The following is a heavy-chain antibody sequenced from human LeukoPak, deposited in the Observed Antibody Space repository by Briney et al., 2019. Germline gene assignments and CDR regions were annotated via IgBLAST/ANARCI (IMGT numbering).Heavy chain of an antibody. CDR1: GFTFSSYA. J-gene: IGHJ4*02. CDR2: ISGSSVST. Sequence: GGSLRLSCAASGFTFSSYAMSWVRQAPGKGLEWVSAISGSSVSTYYADSVKGRFTISRDNSKNTLYLQMNSLRAEDTAVYYCANPGVGAPVWGQGTLVTVSS. V-gene: IGHV3-23*01. D-gene: IGHD1-26*01. CDR3: ANPGVGAPV.